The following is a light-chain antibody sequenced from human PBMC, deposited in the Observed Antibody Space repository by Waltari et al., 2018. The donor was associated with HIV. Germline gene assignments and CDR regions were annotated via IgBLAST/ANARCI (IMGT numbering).Light chain of an antibody. CDR3: QSYDSNLDWI. CDR2: EDN. Sequence: NFMLTQPHSVSESPGKTVTISCTRSSGNIATNYVQWYQQRPGSAPNTVIYEDNQRPSGVPDRFSGSIDSSSNSASLTISGLKTEDEADYYCQSYDSNLDWIFGGGTKVTVL. CDR1: SGNIATNY. J-gene: IGLJ3*02. V-gene: IGLV6-57*04.